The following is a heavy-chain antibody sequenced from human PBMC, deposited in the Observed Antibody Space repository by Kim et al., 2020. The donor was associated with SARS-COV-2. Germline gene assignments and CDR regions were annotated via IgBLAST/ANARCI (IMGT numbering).Heavy chain of an antibody. CDR2: IWYDGSNK. CDR3: AKDPAGYGSGKPLGAFDY. D-gene: IGHD3-10*01. Sequence: GGSLRLSCAASGFTFSSYGMHWVRQAPGKGLEWVAVIWYDGSNKYYADSVKGRFTISRDNSKNTLYLQMNSLRAEDTAVYYCAKDPAGYGSGKPLGAFDYWGQGTLVTGSS. J-gene: IGHJ4*02. CDR1: GFTFSSYG. V-gene: IGHV3-33*06.